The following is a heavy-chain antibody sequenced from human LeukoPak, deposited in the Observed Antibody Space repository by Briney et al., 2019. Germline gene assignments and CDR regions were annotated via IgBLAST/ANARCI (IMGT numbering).Heavy chain of an antibody. J-gene: IGHJ5*02. CDR3: ARVLRDGDYFA. CDR2: ISSNGSTI. V-gene: IGHV3-48*03. Sequence: PGGSLRLSCAASGFTFSSYEMNWVRQAPGKGLEWVSYISSNGSTIYYADSVKGRFTISRDNAKNSLYLQMNSLRAEDTAVYYCARVLRDGDYFAWGQGTLVTVSS. D-gene: IGHD4-17*01. CDR1: GFTFSSYE.